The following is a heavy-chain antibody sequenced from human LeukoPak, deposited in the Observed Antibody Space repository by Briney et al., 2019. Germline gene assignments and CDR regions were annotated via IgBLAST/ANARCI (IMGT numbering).Heavy chain of an antibody. V-gene: IGHV5-51*01. D-gene: IGHD2-15*01. CDR2: IYPGDSDT. J-gene: IGHJ4*02. CDR1: GYSFTSYW. CDR3: ERAATGYYFDY. Sequence: GESLKISCKGSGYSFTSYWSGWGRQMPGKSLEWMGLIYPGDSDTRYSPSFQGQVTISADKSISTAYLQWSSLKASDTAMYYCERAATGYYFDYWGQGTLVSVSS.